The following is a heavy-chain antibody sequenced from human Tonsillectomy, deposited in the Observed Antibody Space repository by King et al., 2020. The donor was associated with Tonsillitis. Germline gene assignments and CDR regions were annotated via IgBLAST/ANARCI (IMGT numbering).Heavy chain of an antibody. CDR3: ARGYYDTSGHPLFDR. D-gene: IGHD3-22*01. CDR2: IYYPGST. CDR1: GDSISRYY. Sequence: QLQESGPGLVEPSKTLSLTCTLSGDSISRYYWTWIRQPPVKGLELVGYIYYPGSTDYNPSLQSRVSISVCTSKNQFFLNLSSVTAADTAVHYCARGYYDTSGHPLFDRWGPGTLVTVSS. J-gene: IGHJ4*02. V-gene: IGHV4-59*01.